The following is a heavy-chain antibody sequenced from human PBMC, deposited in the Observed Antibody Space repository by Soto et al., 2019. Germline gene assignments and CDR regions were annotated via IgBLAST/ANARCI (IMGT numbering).Heavy chain of an antibody. CDR3: GRDSGTFHIDY. Sequence: PGGSLRLSCAASGFPFSDYAMTWVRQAPGKGLEWVANIKEDGSDIYYADSVKGRFTISRDNAKKSLYLQMNSLRAEDTAVYYCGRDSGTFHIDYWGQGTLVTVSS. CDR1: GFPFSDYA. J-gene: IGHJ4*02. CDR2: IKEDGSDI. D-gene: IGHD1-26*01. V-gene: IGHV3-7*04.